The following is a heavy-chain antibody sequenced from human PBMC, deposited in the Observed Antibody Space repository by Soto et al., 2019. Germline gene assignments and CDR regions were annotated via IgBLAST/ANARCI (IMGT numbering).Heavy chain of an antibody. V-gene: IGHV4-30-4*01. CDR2: IHYSGNA. J-gene: IGHJ3*02. Sequence: PSETLSLTCTVSGDSINTDDCFWSWIRQPPGKGLEWIGYIHYSGNAYYNPSLKSRTTISTDTSKNQFSLKLRSVTAADTAVYFCAREVDATTVTDAFDIWGQGTMVTVSS. CDR3: AREVDATTVTDAFDI. CDR1: GDSINTDDCF. D-gene: IGHD5-18*01.